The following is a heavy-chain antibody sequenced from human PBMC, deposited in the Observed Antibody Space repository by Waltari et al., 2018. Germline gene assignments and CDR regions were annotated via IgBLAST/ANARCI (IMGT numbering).Heavy chain of an antibody. Sequence: EVXLVESGXGLVRPGGSXRVSCGASGFTFSAHSMTWVRQAPGXGLEWXASINXDASEXYYVDSVKGRXTISRDNAKNSLYLQMNXLSDEDTAXYXCTXWVCRSNCYIDXWGQGTLVTVSS. D-gene: IGHD1-26*01. J-gene: IGHJ4*02. V-gene: IGHV3-7*02. CDR1: GFTFSAHS. CDR3: TXWVCRSNCYIDX. CDR2: INXDASEX.